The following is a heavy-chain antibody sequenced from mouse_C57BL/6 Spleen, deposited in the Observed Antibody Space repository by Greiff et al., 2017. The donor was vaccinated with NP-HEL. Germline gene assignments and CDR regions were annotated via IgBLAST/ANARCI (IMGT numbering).Heavy chain of an antibody. CDR1: GYTFTSYD. CDR3: ARKGWDWYFDV. Sequence: VKVVESGPELVKPGASVKLSCKASGYTFTSYDINWVKQRPGQGLEWIGWIYPRDGSTKYNEKFKGKATLTVDTSSSTAYMELHSLTSEDSAVYFCARKGWDWYFDVWGTGTTVTVSS. D-gene: IGHD1-1*02. V-gene: IGHV1-85*01. CDR2: IYPRDGST. J-gene: IGHJ1*03.